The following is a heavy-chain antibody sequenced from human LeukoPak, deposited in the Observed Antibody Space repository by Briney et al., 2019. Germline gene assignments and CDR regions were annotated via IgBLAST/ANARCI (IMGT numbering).Heavy chain of an antibody. Sequence: SETLSLTCTVSGDSISSYSWTWIRQPPGKGLEWIGYIYYSGSTNYNPSLKSRVTISVDTSKNQFSLKLSSVTAADTAVYYCARQRQGSMVRGVIQNWFDPWGQGTLVTVSS. CDR2: IYYSGST. CDR3: ARQRQGSMVRGVIQNWFDP. J-gene: IGHJ5*02. V-gene: IGHV4-59*08. CDR1: GDSISSYS. D-gene: IGHD3-10*01.